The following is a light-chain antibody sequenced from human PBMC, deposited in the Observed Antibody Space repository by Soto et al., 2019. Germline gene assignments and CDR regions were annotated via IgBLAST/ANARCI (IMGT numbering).Light chain of an antibody. CDR3: QQYNSYSPMYT. V-gene: IGKV1-5*01. CDR2: DAS. Sequence: DIQMTQSPSTLSASVGDRVTITCRASQSISSWLAWYQQKPGKAPKLLIYDASSLESGVPSRFSGSGSGTELTLTISSLQPYDFATYYCQQYNSYSPMYTFGQGTKLEIK. CDR1: QSISSW. J-gene: IGKJ2*01.